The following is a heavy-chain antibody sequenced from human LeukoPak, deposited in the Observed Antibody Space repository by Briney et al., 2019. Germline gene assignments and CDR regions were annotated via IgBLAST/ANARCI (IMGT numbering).Heavy chain of an antibody. J-gene: IGHJ4*02. CDR1: GYSFNSYW. V-gene: IGHV5-51*01. CDR3: ARHNREYASDSPLDH. D-gene: IGHD1-14*01. CDR2: IYPGDSDT. Sequence: GESLKISCKGSGYSFNSYWIGWVRQMPGKGLEWMGIIYPGDSDTTYSPSFQGQVTISADKSISTAYLQWSSLKASDTAIYYCARHNREYASDSPLDHWGQGTLVTVSS.